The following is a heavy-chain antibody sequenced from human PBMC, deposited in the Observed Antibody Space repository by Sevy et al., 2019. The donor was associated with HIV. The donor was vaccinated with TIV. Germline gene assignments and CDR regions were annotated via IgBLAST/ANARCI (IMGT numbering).Heavy chain of an antibody. V-gene: IGHV1-69*13. CDR3: AGPRGGSGSHHGRFAY. CDR1: GGTFSSYA. J-gene: IGHJ4*02. Sequence: ASVKVSCKASGGTFSSYAISWVRQAPGQGLEWMGGIIPIFGTANYAQKFQGRVTITADESTSTAYMELSSLRSEDTAVYYCAGPRGGSGSHHGRFAYWGQGTLVTVSS. D-gene: IGHD3-10*01. CDR2: IIPIFGTA.